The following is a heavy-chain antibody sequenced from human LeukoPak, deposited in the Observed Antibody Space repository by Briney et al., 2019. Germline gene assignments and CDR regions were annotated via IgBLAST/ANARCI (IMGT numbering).Heavy chain of an antibody. J-gene: IGHJ4*02. CDR2: INPSGGST. V-gene: IGHV1-46*01. D-gene: IGHD5-12*01. CDR3: ARAGVATILDY. CDR1: GYTFTSYY. Sequence: ASVKVSCKASGYTFTSYYMHWVRQAPGQGLEWMGIINPSGGSTSYAQKFQGRVTMTRDMSTSTVYMELSSLRSDDTAVYYCARAGVATILDYWGQGTLVTVSS.